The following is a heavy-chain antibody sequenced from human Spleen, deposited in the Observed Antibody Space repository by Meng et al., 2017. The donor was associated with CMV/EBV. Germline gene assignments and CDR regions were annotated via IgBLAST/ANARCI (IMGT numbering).Heavy chain of an antibody. CDR1: GFTFNTYS. D-gene: IGHD3-22*01. Sequence: GESLKISCAASGFTFNTYSMNWVRQAPGKGLEWVSSISSSSSYIYYADSVKGRFTISRDNAKNSLYLQMNRLRAEDTAVYYCASPSRGWFYGMDVWGQGTTVTVSS. CDR2: ISSSSSYI. V-gene: IGHV3-21*01. J-gene: IGHJ6*02. CDR3: ASPSRGWFYGMDV.